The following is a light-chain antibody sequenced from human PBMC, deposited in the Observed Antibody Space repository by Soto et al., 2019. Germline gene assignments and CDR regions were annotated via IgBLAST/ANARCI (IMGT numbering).Light chain of an antibody. J-gene: IGKJ1*01. CDR3: KHFSYYSWS. CDR2: TTS. CDR1: QTIYTW. V-gene: IGKV1-5*03. Sequence: DIQLTQSPSTLSASVGDSVTITCRASQTIYTWLAWYQQKPGKAPKLLIYTTSNLQSGVPSRFSGSGSGTEFTLTISNLQPYVFSTDYCKHFSYYSWSLCQGTNLDIK.